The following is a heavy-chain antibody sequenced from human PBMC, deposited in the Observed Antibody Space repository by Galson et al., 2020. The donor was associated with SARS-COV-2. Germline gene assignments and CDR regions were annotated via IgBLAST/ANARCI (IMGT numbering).Heavy chain of an antibody. J-gene: IGHJ6*02. V-gene: IGHV3-23*01. D-gene: IGHD3-22*01. Sequence: GESLKISCAASGFTFSSYAMSWVRQAPGKGLEWVSAISGSGGSTYYADSVKGRFTISRDNSKNTLYLQMNSLRAEDTAVYYCAREGITMIVVVITFYGMDVWGQGTTVTVSS. CDR3: AREGITMIVVVITFYGMDV. CDR1: GFTFSSYA. CDR2: ISGSGGST.